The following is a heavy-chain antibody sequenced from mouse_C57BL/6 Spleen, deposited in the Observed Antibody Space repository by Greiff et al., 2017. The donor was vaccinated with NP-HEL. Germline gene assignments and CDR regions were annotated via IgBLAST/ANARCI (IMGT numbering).Heavy chain of an antibody. J-gene: IGHJ4*01. CDR2: IYPRSGNT. CDR1: GYTFTSYG. D-gene: IGHD2-4*01. Sequence: LQESGAELARPGASVKLSCKASGYTFTSYGISWVKQRTGQGLEWIGEIYPRSGNTYYNEKFKGKATLTADKSSSTAYMELRSLTSEDSAVYFCARFFDYDDYYAMDYWGQGTSVTVSS. CDR3: ARFFDYDDYYAMDY. V-gene: IGHV1-81*01.